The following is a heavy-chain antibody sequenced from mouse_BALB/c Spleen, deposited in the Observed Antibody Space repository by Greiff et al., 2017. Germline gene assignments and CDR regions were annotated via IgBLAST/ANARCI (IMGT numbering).Heavy chain of an antibody. D-gene: IGHD2-14*01. CDR3: ARDGAYYRYHYAMDY. V-gene: IGHV7-3*02. CDR2: IRNKANGYTT. CDR1: GFTFTDYY. Sequence: EVKLMESGGGLVQPGGSLRLSCATSGFTFTDYYMSWVRQPPGKALEWLGFIRNKANGYTTEYSASVKGRFTISRDNSQSILYLQMNTLRAEDSATYYCARDGAYYRYHYAMDYWGQGTSVTVSS. J-gene: IGHJ4*01.